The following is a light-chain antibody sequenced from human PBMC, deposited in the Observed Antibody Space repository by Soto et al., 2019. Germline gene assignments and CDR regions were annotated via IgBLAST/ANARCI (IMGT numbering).Light chain of an antibody. J-gene: IGKJ1*01. V-gene: IGKV3-15*01. CDR1: QGIGDT. CDR3: QQYVTSPPGT. Sequence: EIVMTQSPATLSVSPGERATLSCRASQGIGDTLAWYQHKPGQTPRLLIYDTSTRATGVPTRFSGSRSGADFTLTISRLEPADFAVYYCQQYVTSPPGTFGQGTKVDIK. CDR2: DTS.